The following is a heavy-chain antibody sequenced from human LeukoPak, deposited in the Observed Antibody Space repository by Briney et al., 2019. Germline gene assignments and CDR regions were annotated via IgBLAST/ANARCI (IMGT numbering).Heavy chain of an antibody. Sequence: SETLSLTCTVSDDSISSNNYFWGWIRQPPGKGLEWIGSIYYSGSTYYNPSLKSRVTISVHTSKNQFSLKLSSVTAADTAVYYCARERGTYGDYVFSYYYYYMDVWGKGTTVTVSS. V-gene: IGHV4-39*07. CDR1: DDSISSNNYF. J-gene: IGHJ6*03. CDR3: ARERGTYGDYVFSYYYYYMDV. CDR2: IYYSGST. D-gene: IGHD4-17*01.